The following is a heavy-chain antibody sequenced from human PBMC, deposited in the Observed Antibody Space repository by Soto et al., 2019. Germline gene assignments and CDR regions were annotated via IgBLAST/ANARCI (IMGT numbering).Heavy chain of an antibody. J-gene: IGHJ6*02. CDR1: GFTFSSYG. CDR2: ISYDGSNK. CDR3: AKDGASYYYYGMDV. V-gene: IGHV3-30*18. Sequence: QVQLVESGGGVVQPGRSLRLSCAASGFTFSSYGMHWFRQAPGKGLEWVAVISYDGSNKYYADSVKGRFTISRDNSKNTLYLQMNSLRAEDTAVYYCAKDGASYYYYGMDVWGQGTTVTVSS. D-gene: IGHD3-10*01.